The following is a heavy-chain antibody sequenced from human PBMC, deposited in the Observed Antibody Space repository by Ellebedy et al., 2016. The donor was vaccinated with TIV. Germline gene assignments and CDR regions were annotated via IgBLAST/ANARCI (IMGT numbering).Heavy chain of an antibody. CDR2: INPKSGGT. V-gene: IGHV1-2*02. D-gene: IGHD2-21*01. J-gene: IGHJ3*02. CDR1: GYTFTGTDYY. CDR3: ARGFVWFSYAFDI. Sequence: ASVKVSXXASGYTFTGTDYYMHWVRQAPGQGLEWMGWINPKSGGTNYARKFQGRVTMTRDTSISTAYMELSRLRSDGTAVFYCARGFVWFSYAFDIWGQGTMVTVSP.